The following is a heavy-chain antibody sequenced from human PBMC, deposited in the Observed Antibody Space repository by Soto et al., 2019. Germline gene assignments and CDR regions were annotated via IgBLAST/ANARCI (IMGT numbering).Heavy chain of an antibody. CDR2: ISAYNGNT. D-gene: IGHD2-8*01. CDR3: ARVRGLGDGGVLASDIVLMVYANYGMDV. CDR1: GYTFTSYG. V-gene: IGHV1-18*01. Sequence: ASVKVSCKASGYTFTSYGISWVRQAPGQGLEWMGWISAYNGNTNYAQKLQGRVTMTTDTSTSTAYMELRSLRSEDTAVYYCARVRGLGDGGVLASDIVLMVYANYGMDVWGQGTTVTVSS. J-gene: IGHJ6*02.